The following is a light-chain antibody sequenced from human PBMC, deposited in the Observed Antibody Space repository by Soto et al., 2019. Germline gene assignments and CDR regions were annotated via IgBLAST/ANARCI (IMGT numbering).Light chain of an antibody. CDR3: QQYHSLPYT. J-gene: IGKJ2*01. CDR2: AAS. V-gene: IGKV1-33*01. CDR1: QDITNY. Sequence: DILMTQSPSSLSASVGDRVTITCQASQDITNYLNWYQQKPGKAPKLLIYAASNLETGVPSRFSGSGSGTDFTFTISSLQPEDIATYYCQQYHSLPYTFGQGTKLEIK.